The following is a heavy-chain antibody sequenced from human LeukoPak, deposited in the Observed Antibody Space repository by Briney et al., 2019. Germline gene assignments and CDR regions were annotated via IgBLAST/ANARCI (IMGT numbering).Heavy chain of an antibody. CDR1: GFTFSDFG. J-gene: IGHJ4*02. Sequence: GRSLGLSCAASGFTFSDFGMHWVRQAPGKGLEWVAVIWYDGSHKYYADSVKGRFIISRDSSKNTLYLQMNSLRVEDTAVYYCARGAYSGTWFVDYWGQGALVAVTS. CDR3: ARGAYSGTWFVDY. V-gene: IGHV3-33*01. D-gene: IGHD6-13*01. CDR2: IWYDGSHK.